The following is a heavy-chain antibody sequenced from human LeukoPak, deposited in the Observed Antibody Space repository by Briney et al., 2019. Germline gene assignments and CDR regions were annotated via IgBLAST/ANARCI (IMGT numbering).Heavy chain of an antibody. J-gene: IGHJ6*02. CDR1: GFTFSSYA. CDR3: AKMKVGGPPLTTRTYGMDV. D-gene: IGHD2-15*01. CDR2: ISSNGGST. Sequence: GGSLRLSCAASGFTFSSYAMHWVRQAPGKGLEYVSAISSNGGSTYYANSVKGRFTISRDNSKNTLYLQMNSLRAEDTAVYYCAKMKVGGPPLTTRTYGMDVWGQGTTVTVSS. V-gene: IGHV3-64*01.